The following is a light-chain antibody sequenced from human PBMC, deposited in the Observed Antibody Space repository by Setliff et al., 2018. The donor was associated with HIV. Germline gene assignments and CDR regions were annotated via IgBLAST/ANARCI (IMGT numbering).Light chain of an antibody. CDR3: SAYTTRRTYV. V-gene: IGLV2-14*03. CDR1: SSDVGGYNY. J-gene: IGLJ1*01. Sequence: QSALAQPASVSGSPGQSITISCTGTSSDVGGYNYVSWYQQHPGKAPKLMIYDVSNRPSGVSNRFSGSKSGNTASLTISGLQPEDEGDYYCSAYTTRRTYVFGSGTKVTVL. CDR2: DVS.